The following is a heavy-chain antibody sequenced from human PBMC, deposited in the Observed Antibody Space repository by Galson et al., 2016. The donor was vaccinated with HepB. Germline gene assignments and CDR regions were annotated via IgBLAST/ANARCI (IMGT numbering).Heavy chain of an antibody. Sequence: SLRLSCAASGFRFENYAMHWVRQAPGKGLEWVSGISWNSGSIGYADSVKGRFTISRDNAKNSLYLQMNSLRIEDTALYYCAKGNSSSISGIDYWGQGTLVTVSS. CDR3: AKGNSSSISGIDY. CDR1: GFRFENYA. D-gene: IGHD6-6*01. CDR2: ISWNSGSI. J-gene: IGHJ4*02. V-gene: IGHV3-9*01.